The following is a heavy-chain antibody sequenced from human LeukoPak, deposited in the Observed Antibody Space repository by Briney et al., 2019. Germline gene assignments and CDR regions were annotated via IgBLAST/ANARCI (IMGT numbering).Heavy chain of an antibody. CDR2: ISWNSGSI. Sequence: GGSLRLSCAASGFTFDDYAMHWVRQAPGKGLEWVSGISWNSGSIGYADSVKGRFTISRDNSKNTLYLQMNSLRAEDTAVYYCAKDQATYSSGWYDYWGQGTLVTVSS. D-gene: IGHD6-19*01. J-gene: IGHJ4*02. CDR1: GFTFDDYA. V-gene: IGHV3-9*01. CDR3: AKDQATYSSGWYDY.